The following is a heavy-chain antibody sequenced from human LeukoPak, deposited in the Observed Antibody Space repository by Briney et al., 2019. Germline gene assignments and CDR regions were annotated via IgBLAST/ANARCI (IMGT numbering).Heavy chain of an antibody. J-gene: IGHJ6*03. D-gene: IGHD3-16*01. CDR3: ARETSQKGAHYMDV. CDR2: IYHSGST. Sequence: SETLSLTCTVSGYSISSGYYWGWIRQPPGKGLEWIGSIYHSGSTNYNPSLKSRVTISVDTSKNQFSLKLSSVTAADTAVYYCARETSQKGAHYMDVWGKGTTVTISS. V-gene: IGHV4-38-2*02. CDR1: GYSISSGYY.